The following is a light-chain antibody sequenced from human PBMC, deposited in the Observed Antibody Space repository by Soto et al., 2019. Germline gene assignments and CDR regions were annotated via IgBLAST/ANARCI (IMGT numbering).Light chain of an antibody. J-gene: IGKJ4*01. CDR1: QDMNTY. CDR2: DAS. V-gene: IGKV1-13*02. Sequence: TQSPSFLSASVGDRVTITCRASQDMNTYIAWYQHTPGKAPKLLIHDASTLESGVPSRFSGSGSGTDFTLTISSLQTEDVATYYCQQFNIYPLTLAGGTKVDI. CDR3: QQFNIYPLT.